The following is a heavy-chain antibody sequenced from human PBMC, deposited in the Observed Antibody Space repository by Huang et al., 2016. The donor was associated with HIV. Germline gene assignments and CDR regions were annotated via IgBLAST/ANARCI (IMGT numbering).Heavy chain of an antibody. CDR1: GFTFNSYA. V-gene: IGHV3-23*01. CDR2: ISGRGGNT. D-gene: IGHD3-3*01. J-gene: IGHJ6*02. CDR3: SRDDFWSGYSDYYGLDV. Sequence: EVQLLESGGGLVQPGGSLRLSCAASGFTFNSYAMSWVRQAPGQGLVWVSAISGRGGNTYYADSVKGRFTISRDNSKNTLFLQMSGLRAEDTAVYYCSRDDFWSGYSDYYGLDVWGQGTTVTVSS.